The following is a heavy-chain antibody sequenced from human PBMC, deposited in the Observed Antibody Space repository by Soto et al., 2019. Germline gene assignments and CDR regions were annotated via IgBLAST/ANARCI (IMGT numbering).Heavy chain of an antibody. CDR2: IIPIFGTT. Sequence: QVQLVQSGAEVKKPGSSVRVSCKVSGGSFSSYAISWVRQAPGQGLEWMGGIIPIFGTTNYAQKFQDRATIIADKSTRTVYMALSSLRFEDTALYYCARCTTVVAGGTYYYYGVDVWCQGTTVIVSS. D-gene: IGHD6-19*01. CDR1: GGSFSSYA. J-gene: IGHJ6*02. CDR3: ARCTTVVAGGTYYYYGVDV. V-gene: IGHV1-69*06.